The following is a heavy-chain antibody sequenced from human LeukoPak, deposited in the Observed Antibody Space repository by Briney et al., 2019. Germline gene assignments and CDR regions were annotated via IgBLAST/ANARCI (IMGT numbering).Heavy chain of an antibody. CDR2: ISNNGGST. CDR1: GFTFSSYA. Sequence: GGSLRLSCAASGFTFSSYAMSWVRQAPGKGLEWVSAISNNGGSTYYADSVKGRFTISRDNSKNTLYLQMNSLRAEDTAVYYCANAENPIDYKLPAYYHGMDVWGQGTTVTVSS. J-gene: IGHJ6*02. CDR3: ANAENPIDYKLPAYYHGMDV. V-gene: IGHV3-23*01. D-gene: IGHD4-11*01.